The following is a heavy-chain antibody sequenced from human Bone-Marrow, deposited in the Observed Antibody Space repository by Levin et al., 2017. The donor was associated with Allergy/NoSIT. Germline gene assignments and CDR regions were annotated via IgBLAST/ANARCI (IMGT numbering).Heavy chain of an antibody. V-gene: IGHV3-23*01. D-gene: IGHD3-3*01. Sequence: GGSLRLSCAASGFTFSSYAMSWVRQAPGKGLEWVSAISGSGGSTYYADSVKGRFTISRDNSKNTLYLQMNSLRAEDTAVYYCAKGVTVLRFLEWPSLLLGDYYGMDVWGQGTTVTVSS. J-gene: IGHJ6*02. CDR2: ISGSGGST. CDR3: AKGVTVLRFLEWPSLLLGDYYGMDV. CDR1: GFTFSSYA.